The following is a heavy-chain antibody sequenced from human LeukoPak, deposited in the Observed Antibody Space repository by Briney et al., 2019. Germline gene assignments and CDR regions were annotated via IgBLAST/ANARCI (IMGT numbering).Heavy chain of an antibody. J-gene: IGHJ4*02. Sequence: GGSLRLSCAASGFTFSSYAMSWVRQAPGKGLEWVSAISGSGGSTYYADSVKGRFTISRDNSKDMRYLQMNSLRAEDTAVYYCAHISSSGPDYCGQGTLVTVSS. D-gene: IGHD6-13*01. CDR1: GFTFSSYA. CDR3: AHISSSGPDY. V-gene: IGHV3-23*01. CDR2: ISGSGGST.